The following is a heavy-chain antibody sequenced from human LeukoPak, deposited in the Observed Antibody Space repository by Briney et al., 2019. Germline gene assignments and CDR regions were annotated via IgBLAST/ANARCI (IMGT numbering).Heavy chain of an antibody. Sequence: PSETLSLTCSVSGGSISNYYWSWIREPPGKGLEWIYYTGSTNYNPSLKSRVTISVDTSKNQISLKLTSVTAADTAVYYCARHWKGFDSWGQGTLVTVSP. J-gene: IGHJ4*02. CDR2: YYTGST. CDR1: GGSISNYY. V-gene: IGHV4-59*08. CDR3: ARHWKGFDS. D-gene: IGHD1-1*01.